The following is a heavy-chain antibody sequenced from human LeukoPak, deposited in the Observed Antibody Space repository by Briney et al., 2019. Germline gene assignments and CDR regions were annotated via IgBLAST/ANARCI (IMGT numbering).Heavy chain of an antibody. CDR3: ARDSDYYASGTYYRVGFDP. V-gene: IGHV6-1*01. CDR1: GDSVSSHSAA. CDR2: TYYRSKWFN. J-gene: IGHJ5*02. D-gene: IGHD3-10*01. Sequence: SQTLSLTCAISGDSVSSHSAAWNWIRQSPSRGLEWLGRTYYRSKWFNDYAVSVKSRLTINADTSKNQFSLQLNSVSPEGTAVYYCARDSDYYASGTYYRVGFDPWGQGTLVTVSS.